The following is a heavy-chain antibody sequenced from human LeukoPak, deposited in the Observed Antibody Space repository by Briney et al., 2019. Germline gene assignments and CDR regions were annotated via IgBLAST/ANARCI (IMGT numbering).Heavy chain of an antibody. Sequence: SETLSLTRTVSGGSISSSSYYWGWIRQPPGKGLEWIGSIYYSGSTYYNPSLKSRVTISVDTSKNQFSLKLSSVTAADTAVYYCARQFLEWSPYYFDYWGQGTLVTVSS. D-gene: IGHD3-3*01. CDR2: IYYSGST. CDR1: GGSISSSSYY. J-gene: IGHJ4*02. CDR3: ARQFLEWSPYYFDY. V-gene: IGHV4-39*01.